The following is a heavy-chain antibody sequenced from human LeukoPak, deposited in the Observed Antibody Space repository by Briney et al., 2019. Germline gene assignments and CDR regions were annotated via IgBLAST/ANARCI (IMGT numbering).Heavy chain of an antibody. CDR1: GGSFSGYY. J-gene: IGHJ4*02. Sequence: PSETLSLTCAVYGGSFSGYYWSWIRQPPGKGLEWIGEINHSGSTNYNPSLKSRVTISVDTSKNQFSLKLSSVTAADTAVYYYARTPRGSGYYRPLDYWGQGTLVTVSS. CDR3: ARTPRGSGYYRPLDY. D-gene: IGHD3-3*01. V-gene: IGHV4-34*01. CDR2: INHSGST.